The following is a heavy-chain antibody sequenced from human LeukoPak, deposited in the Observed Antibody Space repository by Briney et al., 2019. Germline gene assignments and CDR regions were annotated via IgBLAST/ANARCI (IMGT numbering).Heavy chain of an antibody. J-gene: IGHJ4*02. V-gene: IGHV3-30*04. CDR2: ISSDGNTK. Sequence: PGTSLRLSCVASGFTFTDYAFNWVRQAPGKEMEWVAIISSDGNTKSYADTLKGRFSISRDNFRDTVFLEVGTLRPEDTGLYYCVRDLTSGARFDFWGQGTLVTVSA. CDR3: VRDLTSGARFDF. CDR1: GFTFTDYA. D-gene: IGHD2-8*02.